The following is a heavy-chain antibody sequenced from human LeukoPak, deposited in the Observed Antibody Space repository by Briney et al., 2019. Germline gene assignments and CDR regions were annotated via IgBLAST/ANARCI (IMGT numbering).Heavy chain of an antibody. D-gene: IGHD6-19*01. Sequence: QPGGSLRLSCAASGFTFSSYSMNWVRQAPGKGLEWVAFIRYDGSNKYYADSVKGRFTISRDNSKNTLYLQMNSLRAEDTAVYYCAKGAVVAGVDYYYYYMDVWGKGTTVTISS. CDR1: GFTFSSYS. V-gene: IGHV3-30*02. CDR3: AKGAVVAGVDYYYYYMDV. J-gene: IGHJ6*03. CDR2: IRYDGSNK.